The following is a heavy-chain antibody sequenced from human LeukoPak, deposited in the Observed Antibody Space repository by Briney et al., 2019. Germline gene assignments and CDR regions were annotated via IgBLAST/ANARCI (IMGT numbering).Heavy chain of an antibody. D-gene: IGHD1-26*01. V-gene: IGHV1-24*01. Sequence: ASVKVSCKVSGYTLTELSMHWVRQAPGKRLKWMGGFDPEDGETIYAQKFQGRVTMTEDTSTDTAYMELSSLRSEDTAVYYCATGLGGSYSRNDYWGQGTLVTVSS. J-gene: IGHJ4*02. CDR3: ATGLGGSYSRNDY. CDR2: FDPEDGET. CDR1: GYTLTELS.